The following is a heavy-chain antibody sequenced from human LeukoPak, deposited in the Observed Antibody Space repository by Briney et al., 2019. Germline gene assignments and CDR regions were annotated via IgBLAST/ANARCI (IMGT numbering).Heavy chain of an antibody. CDR2: IRTKAHGGTT. CDR3: VREEPLMVTGDI. CDR1: GFTIGDYA. J-gene: IGHJ3*02. V-gene: IGHV3-49*03. Sequence: PGGSLRLSCAASGFTIGDYAMSWFRRAPGKGLEWVGFIRTKAHGGTTEYAASVKDRFTISRDDSKNSAYLQMSSLKTEDTAVYYCVREEPLMVTGDIWGQGTMVTVSS. D-gene: IGHD1-14*01.